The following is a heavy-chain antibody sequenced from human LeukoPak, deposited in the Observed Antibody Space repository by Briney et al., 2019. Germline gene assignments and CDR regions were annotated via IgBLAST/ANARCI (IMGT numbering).Heavy chain of an antibody. J-gene: IGHJ3*02. CDR2: IYSSGST. CDR3: ARDHINVNAFDI. CDR1: GFTATTNY. V-gene: IGHV3-53*01. Sequence: GGSLRLSCAGSGFTATTNYMSWVRQALGKGLEWVSVIYSSGSTSYADSVKGRFTISRDSSKNTLYLQMNSLRAEDTAVYYCARDHINVNAFDIWGQGTMVTVSS. D-gene: IGHD3-16*02.